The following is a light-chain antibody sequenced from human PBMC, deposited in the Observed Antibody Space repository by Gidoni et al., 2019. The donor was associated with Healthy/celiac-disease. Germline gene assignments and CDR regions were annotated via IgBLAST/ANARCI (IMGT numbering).Light chain of an antibody. J-gene: IGKJ3*01. Sequence: EIVLTQSPGTLSFSPGERATLSCRASQSVSSSSLAWYQQKPGQAPRLLIYGASSRATGIPDRFSGSGSGTDFTLTISRLEPEDFAVYYCQQYGSSPLFGPGTKVDIK. CDR3: QQYGSSPL. CDR2: GAS. CDR1: QSVSSSS. V-gene: IGKV3-20*01.